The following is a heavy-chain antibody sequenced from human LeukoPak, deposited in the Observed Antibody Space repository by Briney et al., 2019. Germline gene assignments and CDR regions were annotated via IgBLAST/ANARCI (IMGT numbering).Heavy chain of an antibody. CDR3: ARGTDYWFDP. CDR2: TNPNSGGT. J-gene: IGHJ5*02. Sequence: GASVKVSCKASGYTFTGYYMHWVRQAPGQGLEWMGWTNPNSGGTNYAQKFQGRVPMTRDTSISTAYMEQSRLRSDDTAVYYCARGTDYWFDPWGQGTLVTVSS. V-gene: IGHV1-2*02. CDR1: GYTFTGYY.